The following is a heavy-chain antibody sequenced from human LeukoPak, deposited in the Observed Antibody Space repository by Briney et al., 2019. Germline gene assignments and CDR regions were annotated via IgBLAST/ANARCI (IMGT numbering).Heavy chain of an antibody. Sequence: GGSLRLSCAASGFTFSNYGMHWVGQAPGKGLDWVAFIHYDGSNKYYADSVKGRFTVSRDDSKNTLYLQMNSLRAEDTAVYYCARDSPFEWAVFGDSFDIWGQGTVVAVSS. CDR1: GFTFSNYG. CDR3: ARDSPFEWAVFGDSFDI. J-gene: IGHJ3*02. D-gene: IGHD3-3*01. CDR2: IHYDGSNK. V-gene: IGHV3-30*02.